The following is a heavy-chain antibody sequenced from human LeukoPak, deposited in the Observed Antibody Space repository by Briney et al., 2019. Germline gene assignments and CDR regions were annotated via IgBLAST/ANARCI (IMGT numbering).Heavy chain of an antibody. CDR3: ARGYSSSWYRDYGMDV. CDR1: GFTFSSYA. J-gene: IGHJ6*02. Sequence: GGSLRLSCAASGFTFSSYAMSWVRQAPGKGLEWVSAISGSGGSTYYADSVKGRFTISRDNSKNTLYLQMNSLRAEDTAVYYCARGYSSSWYRDYGMDVWGQGTTVTVSS. D-gene: IGHD6-13*01. V-gene: IGHV3-23*01. CDR2: ISGSGGST.